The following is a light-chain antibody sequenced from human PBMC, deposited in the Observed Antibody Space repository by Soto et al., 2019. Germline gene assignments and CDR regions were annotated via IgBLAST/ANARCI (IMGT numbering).Light chain of an antibody. Sequence: EIVLTQSPATLSLSPGERAALSCRASQSVSSYLAWYQQKPGQAPRLLIYDASKSAPGIPARFTGSGSGTGFTLSVSSLEPEDFAVYFCQQGSVWPSPFGGGTRVEI. CDR3: QQGSVWPSP. CDR2: DAS. V-gene: IGKV3-11*01. J-gene: IGKJ4*01. CDR1: QSVSSY.